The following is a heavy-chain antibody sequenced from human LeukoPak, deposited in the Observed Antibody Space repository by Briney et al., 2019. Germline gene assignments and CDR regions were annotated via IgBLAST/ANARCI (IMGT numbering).Heavy chain of an antibody. CDR1: KFTFSTYA. CDR2: IWYDGNNK. D-gene: IGHD3-3*01. V-gene: IGHV3-33*01. J-gene: IGHJ6*02. CDR3: ARDRGRITISMDV. Sequence: GGSLRLSCAASKFTFSTYALPWVRQAPGKGLEWVAVIWYDGNNKYYADSVKGRFTISRDNSKNTLYLQMNSLRAGDTAVYYCARDRGRITISMDVWGQGTTVTVSS.